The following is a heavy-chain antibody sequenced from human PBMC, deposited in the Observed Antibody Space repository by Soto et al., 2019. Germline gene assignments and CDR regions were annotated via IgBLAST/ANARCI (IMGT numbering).Heavy chain of an antibody. J-gene: IGHJ4*02. Sequence: QVQLVQSGAEVKKPGASVKVSCKASGYTFTSYAMHWVRQAPGQRLEWMGWINAGNGNTKYSQKFQGRVTITRDTSASTAYMELSSLRSEDTAVYYCAGRRLVGAISFDYWGQGTLVTVSS. CDR1: GYTFTSYA. CDR2: INAGNGNT. V-gene: IGHV1-3*01. D-gene: IGHD1-26*01. CDR3: AGRRLVGAISFDY.